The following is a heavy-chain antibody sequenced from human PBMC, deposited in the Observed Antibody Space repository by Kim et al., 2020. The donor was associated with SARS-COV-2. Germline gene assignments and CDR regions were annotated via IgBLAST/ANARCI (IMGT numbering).Heavy chain of an antibody. V-gene: IGHV3-53*01. Sequence: GGSLRLSCAASGFTVSSNYMSWVRQAPGKGLEWVSVIYSGGSTYYADSVKGRFTISRDNSKNTLYLQMNSLRAEDTAVYYCARAKQLGMDFDYWGQGTLVTVSS. D-gene: IGHD6-6*01. CDR2: IYSGGST. CDR3: ARAKQLGMDFDY. CDR1: GFTVSSNY. J-gene: IGHJ4*02.